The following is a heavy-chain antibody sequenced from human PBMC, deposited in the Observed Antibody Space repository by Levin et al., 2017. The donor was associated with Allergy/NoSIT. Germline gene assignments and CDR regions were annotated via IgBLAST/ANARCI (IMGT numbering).Heavy chain of an antibody. CDR2: ISDTAGST. CDR1: GFSFSSYA. CDR3: AKVKQSASWNSFDY. J-gene: IGHJ4*02. Sequence: ASVKVSCAASGFSFSSYAMAWVRQAPGRGLEWVSVISDTAGSTFYADSAKGRFTMSRDNSKNTLYLQMNSLRAEDTALYYCAKVKQSASWNSFDYWGQGTLVTVSS. D-gene: IGHD1-1*01. V-gene: IGHV3-23*01.